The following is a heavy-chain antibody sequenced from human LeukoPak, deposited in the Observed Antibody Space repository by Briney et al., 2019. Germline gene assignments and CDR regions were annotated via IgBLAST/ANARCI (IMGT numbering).Heavy chain of an antibody. D-gene: IGHD3-22*01. CDR1: GGSISSYY. V-gene: IGHV4-59*08. Sequence: SETLSLTCTVSGGSISSYYWSWIRQPPGKGLEWIGYIYYTGSTNYNPSLMSRVTISIDTSKNQFSLKLSSVTAADTAIYFCARHEKYYYDSSGSSGFDYWGQGTLVTVSS. CDR3: ARHEKYYYDSSGSSGFDY. J-gene: IGHJ4*02. CDR2: IYYTGST.